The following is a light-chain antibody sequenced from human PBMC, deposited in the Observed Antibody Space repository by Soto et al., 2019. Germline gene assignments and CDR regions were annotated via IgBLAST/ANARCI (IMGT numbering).Light chain of an antibody. CDR3: QSYDRRLSGYV. CDR2: DVN. Sequence: QFVLTQPASVSGSPGQSITISCTGSSSDVGYYIFVSWYQQHPGKAPKLMIYDVNNRPSGVSNRFSGSKSGNTASLAITGLQAEDEADYYCQSYDRRLSGYVFGTGTKLTVL. CDR1: SSDVGYYIF. V-gene: IGLV2-14*01. J-gene: IGLJ1*01.